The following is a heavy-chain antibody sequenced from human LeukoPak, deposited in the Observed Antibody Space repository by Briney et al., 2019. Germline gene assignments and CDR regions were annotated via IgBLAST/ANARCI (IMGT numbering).Heavy chain of an antibody. J-gene: IGHJ4*02. CDR2: ISGSGGST. CDR1: GFTFSSYA. Sequence: GGSLRLSCAASGFTFSSYAMSWVRQAPGKGLEWVSAISGSGGSTYYADSVKGRFTISRDNAKNSLYLQMNSLRAEDTAVYYCARSTLYYYGSGSYDYWGQGTLVTVSS. CDR3: ARSTLYYYGSGSYDY. V-gene: IGHV3-23*01. D-gene: IGHD3-10*01.